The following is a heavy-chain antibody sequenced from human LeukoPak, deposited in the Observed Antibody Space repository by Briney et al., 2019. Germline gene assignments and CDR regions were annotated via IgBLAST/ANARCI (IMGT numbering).Heavy chain of an antibody. CDR1: GGSISSGGYY. V-gene: IGHV4-61*08. CDR3: ARADTKKVRGVLSDY. D-gene: IGHD3-10*01. Sequence: PSETLSLTCTVSGGSISSGGYYWSWIRQPPGKGLEWIGYIYYSGSTNYNPSLKSRVTISVDTSKNQFSLKLSSVTAADTAVYYCARADTKKVRGVLSDYWGQGTLVTVSS. J-gene: IGHJ4*02. CDR2: IYYSGST.